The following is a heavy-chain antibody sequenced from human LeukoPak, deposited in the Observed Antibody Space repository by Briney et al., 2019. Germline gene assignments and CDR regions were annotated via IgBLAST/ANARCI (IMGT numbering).Heavy chain of an antibody. CDR1: GFTFSSYS. J-gene: IGHJ3*02. V-gene: IGHV3-21*01. CDR2: ISSSSSYI. CDR3: ASLRLLAARLDAFGI. D-gene: IGHD6-6*01. Sequence: GGSLRLSCAASGFTFSSYSMNWVRQAPGKGLEWVSSISSSSSYIYYADSVKGRFTISRDNAKNSLYLQMNSLRAEDTAVYYCASLRLLAARLDAFGIWGQGTMVTVSS.